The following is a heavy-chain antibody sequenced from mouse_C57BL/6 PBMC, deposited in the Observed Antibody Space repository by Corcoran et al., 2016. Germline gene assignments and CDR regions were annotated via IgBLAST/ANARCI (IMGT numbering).Heavy chain of an antibody. CDR2: INPSNGGT. CDR3: ARGSGYGYDAWFAY. CDR1: GYTFTSYW. V-gene: IGHV1-53*01. J-gene: IGHJ3*01. D-gene: IGHD2-2*01. Sequence: QVQLQQPGTELVKPGASVKLSCKASGYTFTSYWMHWVNQRPGQGLEWIGNINPSNGGTNYNEKFKSKATLTVDKSSSTAYMQLSSLTSEDSAVYYCARGSGYGYDAWFAYWGQGTLVTVSA.